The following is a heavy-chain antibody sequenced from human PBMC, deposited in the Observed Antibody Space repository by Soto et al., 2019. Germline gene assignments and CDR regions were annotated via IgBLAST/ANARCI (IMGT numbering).Heavy chain of an antibody. CDR1: GYTFTSYY. Sequence: GASVKVSCKASGYTFTSYYMHWVRQAPGQGLEWMGIINPSGGSTSYAQKFQGRVTMTRDTSTSTVYMELSSLRSEDTAVYYCARGGSVDLRGRWFDPWGQGTLVTVSS. D-gene: IGHD1-26*01. CDR3: ARGGSVDLRGRWFDP. V-gene: IGHV1-46*01. J-gene: IGHJ5*02. CDR2: INPSGGST.